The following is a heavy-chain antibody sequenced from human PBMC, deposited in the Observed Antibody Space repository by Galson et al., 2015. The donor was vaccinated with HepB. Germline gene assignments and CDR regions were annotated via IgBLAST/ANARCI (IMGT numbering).Heavy chain of an antibody. CDR3: ATYKIQIFEWSGEYSFMDV. V-gene: IGHV1-69*04. J-gene: IGHJ6*04. CDR1: GGTFKNYV. CDR2: ISPTLGMA. Sequence: SVKVSCKASGGTFKNYVINWVRQAPGHGLEWMGRISPTLGMATYAERVHGRVKITADKSTNTVYMDLSSLTSHDTAIYFCATYKIQIFEWSGEYSFMDVWGKGTTVIVSS. D-gene: IGHD3-10*01.